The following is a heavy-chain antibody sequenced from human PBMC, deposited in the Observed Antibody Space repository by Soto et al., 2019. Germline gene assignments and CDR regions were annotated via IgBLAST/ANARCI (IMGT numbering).Heavy chain of an antibody. CDR2: IIPILGIA. J-gene: IGHJ4*02. V-gene: IGHV1-69*04. Sequence: ASVQVSWKASGGTFSSYTISWVRQAPGQGLEWMGRIIPILGIANYAQKFQGRVTITADKSTSTAYMELSSLRSEDTAVYYCARDTMITLWVWGQGTLVTVSS. CDR3: ARDTMITLWV. CDR1: GGTFSSYT. D-gene: IGHD3-16*01.